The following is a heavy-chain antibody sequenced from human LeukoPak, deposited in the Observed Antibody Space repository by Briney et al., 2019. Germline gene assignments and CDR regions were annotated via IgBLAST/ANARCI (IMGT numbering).Heavy chain of an antibody. CDR2: INHSGST. J-gene: IGHJ4*02. CDR1: GGSFSGHY. CDR3: ARTSGYAGYYYFDY. Sequence: SETLSLTCAVYGGSFSGHYWSWIRQPPGKGLEWIGEINHSGSTNYNPSLKSRVTISVDTSKNQFSLKLSSVTAADTAVYYCARTSGYAGYYYFDYWGQGTLVTVSS. V-gene: IGHV4-34*01. D-gene: IGHD3-9*01.